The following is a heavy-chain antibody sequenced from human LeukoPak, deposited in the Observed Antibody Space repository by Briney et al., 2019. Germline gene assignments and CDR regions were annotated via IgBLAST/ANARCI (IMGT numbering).Heavy chain of an antibody. CDR1: GFTFSSYG. Sequence: GGSLRLSCAASGFTFSSYGMHWVRQAPGKGLEWMAVISYDGSNKYYADSVKGRFTISRDNSKNTLYLQMNSLRAEDTAVYYCTSMTTPFDYWGQGTLVTVSS. CDR3: TSMTTPFDY. J-gene: IGHJ4*02. D-gene: IGHD4-11*01. V-gene: IGHV3-30*03. CDR2: ISYDGSNK.